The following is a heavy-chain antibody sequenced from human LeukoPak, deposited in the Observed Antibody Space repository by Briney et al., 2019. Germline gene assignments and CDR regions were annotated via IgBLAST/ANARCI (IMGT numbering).Heavy chain of an antibody. D-gene: IGHD5-12*01. Sequence: GGSLRLSCAASESTFSKFWMHWVRQAPGKGLVWVSGINRDGSTTTYADSVKGRFTVSRDNAKNTLYLQMNSLRAEDTAVYYCVRAPGGHDFYSYYGMDVWGQGTAVTVSS. J-gene: IGHJ6*02. V-gene: IGHV3-74*03. CDR3: VRAPGGHDFYSYYGMDV. CDR2: INRDGSTT. CDR1: ESTFSKFW.